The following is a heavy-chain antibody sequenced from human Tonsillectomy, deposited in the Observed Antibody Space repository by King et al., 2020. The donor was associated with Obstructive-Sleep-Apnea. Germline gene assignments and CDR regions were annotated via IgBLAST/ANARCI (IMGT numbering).Heavy chain of an antibody. D-gene: IGHD3-22*01. J-gene: IGHJ3*02. V-gene: IGHV4-59*08. CDR1: GGSISRYY. CDR2: IYDSGNT. Sequence: VQLQESGPGLVKPSETLSLTCTVSGGSISRYYWSWIRQPPGKGLEWIGYIYDSGNTNYNPSLKSRVTISVDTSKNQFSLKLSSVTAADTAVYYCARCRRTSYYDSSAYYSDAFDIWGQGTMVTVSS. CDR3: ARCRRTSYYDSSAYYSDAFDI.